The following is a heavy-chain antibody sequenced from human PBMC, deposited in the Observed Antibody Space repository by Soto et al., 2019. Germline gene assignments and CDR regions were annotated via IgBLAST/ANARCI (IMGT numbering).Heavy chain of an antibody. V-gene: IGHV3-73*01. CDR1: GFTFGGSA. CDR3: TRQTDAVQWLVVPTDYNFDY. Sequence: GSLRLSCAASGFTFGGSAMHWVRQASGKGLEWVGHIRSKTNSYATAYAESVKGRFTISRDDSMNTAYLQMNSLRTEDTAVYFCTRQTDAVQWLVVPTDYNFDYWGQGTLVTVSS. J-gene: IGHJ4*02. D-gene: IGHD6-19*01. CDR2: IRSKTNSYAT.